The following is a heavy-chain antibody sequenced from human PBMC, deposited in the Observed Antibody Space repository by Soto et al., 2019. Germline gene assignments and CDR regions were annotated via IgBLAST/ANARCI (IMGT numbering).Heavy chain of an antibody. D-gene: IGHD3-16*01. CDR1: RASINSGGYY. CDR3: ERCNAWGVILASSSRRTFD. CDR2: IYFSGST. Sequence: TLSLTSTVSRASINSGGYYWNWVRQLPEKGLEWIGYIYFSGSTYYNPSLESRVTISLDTSQNQFSLKLSSEIAADTAVYYFERCNAWGVILASSSRRTFD. V-gene: IGHV4-31*03. J-gene: IGHJ2*01.